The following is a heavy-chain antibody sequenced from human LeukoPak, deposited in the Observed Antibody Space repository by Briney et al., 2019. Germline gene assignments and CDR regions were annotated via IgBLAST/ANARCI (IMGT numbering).Heavy chain of an antibody. CDR2: ISGSGDST. Sequence: GGSLRLSCAASGFTFSSYDMSWVRQAPGKGLEWVSGISGSGDSTYYADSVKGRFTISRDNSKNTLYLQMNSLRAKDTGVYYCAKDRSCTNGVCHGDFDYWGQGTLVTVSS. CDR1: GFTFSSYD. J-gene: IGHJ4*02. V-gene: IGHV3-23*01. CDR3: AKDRSCTNGVCHGDFDY. D-gene: IGHD2-8*01.